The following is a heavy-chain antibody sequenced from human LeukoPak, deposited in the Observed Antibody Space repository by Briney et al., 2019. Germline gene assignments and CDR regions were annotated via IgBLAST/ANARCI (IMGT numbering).Heavy chain of an antibody. D-gene: IGHD3-10*01. CDR2: ISGSGGST. Sequence: GGSLSLSCASSGFTFTYHWMRWVRPAAGRGRAWVSAISGSGGSTYYGDSVKGRFTLSRDNSKNTLYLQMNSLRAEDTAVYYCAKDRGPMVRGAAENWGQGTLVTVSS. CDR3: AKDRGPMVRGAAEN. V-gene: IGHV3-23*01. CDR1: GFTFTYHW. J-gene: IGHJ4*02.